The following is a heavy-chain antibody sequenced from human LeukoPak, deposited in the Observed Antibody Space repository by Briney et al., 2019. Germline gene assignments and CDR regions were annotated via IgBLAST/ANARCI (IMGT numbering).Heavy chain of an antibody. CDR1: GFTFSTYA. J-gene: IGHJ3*02. D-gene: IGHD3-10*01. Sequence: GGSLRLSCTASGFTFSTYAMNWVRQAPGKGLEWVSTISGGGGSTYYADSVKGRFTISRDNSKNTLYLQMNSLRAEDTAVYYCAKDLWFGELEDAFDIWGQGTMVTVSS. V-gene: IGHV3-23*01. CDR3: AKDLWFGELEDAFDI. CDR2: ISGGGGST.